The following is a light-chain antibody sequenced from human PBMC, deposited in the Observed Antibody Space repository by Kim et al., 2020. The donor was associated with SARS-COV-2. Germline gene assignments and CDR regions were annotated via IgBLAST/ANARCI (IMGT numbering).Light chain of an antibody. V-gene: IGLV1-51*01. CDR2: DNN. Sequence: GQKVTISCHGSTSNIGNNYVSWYQQLPGTAPKLLIYDNNKRPSGIPDRFSGSKSGTSATLGITGLQTGDEADYYCGTWDSRLSEGMFGGGTKLTVL. J-gene: IGLJ3*02. CDR1: TSNIGNNY. CDR3: GTWDSRLSEGM.